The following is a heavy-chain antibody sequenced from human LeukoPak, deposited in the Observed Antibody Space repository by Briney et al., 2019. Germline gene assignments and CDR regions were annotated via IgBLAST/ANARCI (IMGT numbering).Heavy chain of an antibody. V-gene: IGHV3-11*01. D-gene: IGHD5-12*01. CDR1: GFTFSDYY. CDR2: ISSSGSTI. J-gene: IGHJ6*02. Sequence: GGSLRLSCAASGFTFSDYYMSWIRQAPGKGLEWVSYISSSGSTIYYADSVKGRFTISRDNAKNALYLQMNHLRLEDAALYYCAKDRASVATVMDVWGLGTTVTVSS. CDR3: AKDRASVATVMDV.